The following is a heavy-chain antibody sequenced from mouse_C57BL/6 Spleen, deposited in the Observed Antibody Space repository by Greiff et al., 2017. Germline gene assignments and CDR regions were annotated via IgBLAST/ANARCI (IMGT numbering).Heavy chain of an antibody. CDR3: ARGAGYDGRAFAY. CDR2: IHPNSGST. V-gene: IGHV1-64*01. Sequence: QVQLQQPGAELVKPGASVKLSCKASGYTFTSYWMHWVKQRPGQGLEWIGMIHPNSGSTNYNEKFKSKATLTVDKSSSTAYLQLSSLTSEDSAVYYCARGAGYDGRAFAYWGQGTLVTVSA. CDR1: GYTFTSYW. D-gene: IGHD2-2*01. J-gene: IGHJ3*01.